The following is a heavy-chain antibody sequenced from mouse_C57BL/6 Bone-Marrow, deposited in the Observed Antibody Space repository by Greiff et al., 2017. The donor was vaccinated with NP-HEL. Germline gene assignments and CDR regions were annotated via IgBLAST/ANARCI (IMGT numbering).Heavy chain of an antibody. J-gene: IGHJ2*01. CDR2: IDPANGNT. Sequence: EVQLQQSVAELVRPGASVKLSCTASGFNIKNTYMHWVKQRPEQGLEWIGRIDPANGNTKYDPKFQGKATLTADTSSNTAYLQLSSLTSEDTAIYYCARPLYGLRLFIDYWGQGTPLTVSS. D-gene: IGHD2-4*01. V-gene: IGHV14-3*01. CDR1: GFNIKNTY. CDR3: ARPLYGLRLFIDY.